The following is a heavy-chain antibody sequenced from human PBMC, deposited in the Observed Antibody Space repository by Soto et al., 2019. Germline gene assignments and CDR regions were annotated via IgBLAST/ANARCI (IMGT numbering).Heavy chain of an antibody. CDR1: GGSISSYY. J-gene: IGHJ4*02. D-gene: IGHD4-17*01. Sequence: TLSLTCTVSGGSISSYYWSWIRQPPGKGLEWIGYIYYSGSTNYNPSLKSRVTISVDTSKNQFSLKLSSVTAADTAVYYCARAMTTVTTIDYWGQGTLVTVSS. V-gene: IGHV4-59*01. CDR3: ARAMTTVTTIDY. CDR2: IYYSGST.